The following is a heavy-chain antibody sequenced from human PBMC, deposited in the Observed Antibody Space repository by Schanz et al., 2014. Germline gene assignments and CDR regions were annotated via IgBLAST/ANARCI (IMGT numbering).Heavy chain of an antibody. J-gene: IGHJ4*02. D-gene: IGHD1-26*01. CDR1: GFTFSSYS. CDR2: VSRSTPDI. CDR3: ARDHTTESYYSAGPPIDY. V-gene: IGHV3-48*01. Sequence: EVQLVESGGGSVQPGGSLRLSCTASGFTFSSYSMNWVRQAPGKGLEWVSYVSRSTPDIYYADSVKGRFTISRDNSKNTLFLQMNSLRAEDTAVYYCARDHTTESYYSAGPPIDYWGQGTLLTVSS.